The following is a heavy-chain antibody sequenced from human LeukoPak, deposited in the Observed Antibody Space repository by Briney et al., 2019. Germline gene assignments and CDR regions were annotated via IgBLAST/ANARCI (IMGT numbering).Heavy chain of an antibody. Sequence: GASVKVSCKASGGTFSSYAISWVRQAPGQGLEWMGRIIPILGIANYAQKFQDRVTITADKSTSTAYMELSSLRSEDTAVYYCARDRLRSSSWYYFDYWGQGTLVTVSS. J-gene: IGHJ4*02. CDR3: ARDRLRSSSWYYFDY. D-gene: IGHD6-13*01. V-gene: IGHV1-69*04. CDR1: GGTFSSYA. CDR2: IIPILGIA.